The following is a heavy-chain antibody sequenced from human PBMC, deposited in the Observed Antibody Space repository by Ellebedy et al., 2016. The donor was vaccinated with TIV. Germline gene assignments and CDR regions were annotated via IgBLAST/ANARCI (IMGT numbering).Heavy chain of an antibody. J-gene: IGHJ4*02. V-gene: IGHV3-48*02. D-gene: IGHD6-13*01. CDR2: ISSSSSTI. CDR3: ARDRGAAADPFFDY. Sequence: GESLKISXAASGFTFSSYSMNWVRQAPGKGLEWVSYISSSSSTIYYADSVKGRFTISRDNAKNSLYLQMNSLRDEDTAVYYCARDRGAAADPFFDYWGQGTLVTVSS. CDR1: GFTFSSYS.